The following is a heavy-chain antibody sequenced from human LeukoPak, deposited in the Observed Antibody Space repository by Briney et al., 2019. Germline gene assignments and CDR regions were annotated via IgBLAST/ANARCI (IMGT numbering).Heavy chain of an antibody. V-gene: IGHV4-34*01. CDR3: ARGNPRGYCSSTSCRYFDY. J-gene: IGHJ4*02. CDR2: INHSGST. D-gene: IGHD2-2*01. Sequence: PSETLSLTCAVYGGSFSGCYWSWIRQPPGKGLEWIGEINHSGSTNYNPSLKSRVTISVDTSKNQFSLKLSSVTAADTAVYYCARGNPRGYCSSTSCRYFDYWGQGTLVTVSS. CDR1: GGSFSGCY.